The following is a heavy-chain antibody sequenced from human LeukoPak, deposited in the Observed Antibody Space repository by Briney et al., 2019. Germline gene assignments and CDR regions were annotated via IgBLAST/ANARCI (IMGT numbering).Heavy chain of an antibody. V-gene: IGHV3-7*03. J-gene: IGHJ4*02. CDR1: GFTFSSYE. CDR2: IKQDGSEK. Sequence: GGSLRLSCAASGFTFSSYEMSWVRQAPGKGLEWVANIKQDGSEKYYVDSVKGRFTISRDNAKNSLYLQMNSLRAEDTAVYYCARHFSFYDILTGSPPDYWGQGTLVTVSS. CDR3: ARHFSFYDILTGSPPDY. D-gene: IGHD3-9*01.